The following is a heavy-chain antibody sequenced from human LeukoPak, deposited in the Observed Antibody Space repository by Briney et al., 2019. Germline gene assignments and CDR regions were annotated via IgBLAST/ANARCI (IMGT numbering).Heavy chain of an antibody. J-gene: IGHJ4*02. CDR3: ARDDGSATMGFDS. CDR2: VIPILGTT. D-gene: IGHD1-26*01. Sequence: SVKVSCKASGSTFSRSAISWVRQAPGQGLQWMGGVIPILGTTNYAQRFQDRVSITTDDSTSTSYMEFRSLRSVDTAVYYCARDDGSATMGFDSWGQETLVTVSS. CDR1: GSTFSRSA. V-gene: IGHV1-69*05.